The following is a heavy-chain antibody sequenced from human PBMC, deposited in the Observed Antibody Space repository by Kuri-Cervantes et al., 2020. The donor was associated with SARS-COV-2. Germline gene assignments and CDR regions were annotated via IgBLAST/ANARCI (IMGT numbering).Heavy chain of an antibody. V-gene: IGHV4-34*01. Sequence: GSLRLSCTASGFTFSNAWMSWVRQAPGKGLEWIGEVNHRGDTNYNPSLMGRVFMSVDKSNSQFSLRLISVTAADTAVYHCARAYGLLRYIYYMDVWGKGTTVTDSS. CDR3: ARAYGLLRYIYYMDV. D-gene: IGHD3-9*01. J-gene: IGHJ6*04. CDR2: VNHRGDT. CDR1: GFTFSNAW.